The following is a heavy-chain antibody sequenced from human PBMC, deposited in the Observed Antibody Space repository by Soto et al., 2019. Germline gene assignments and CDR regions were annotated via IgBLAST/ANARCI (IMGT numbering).Heavy chain of an antibody. CDR1: GFKFDSFA. D-gene: IGHD3-10*01. CDR3: AKADNRES. CDR2: ISWHSMSI. Sequence: EVQLVESGGGLVQPGGSLRLSCAASGFKFDSFAMQWVRQARGKGLEWVAGISWHSMSIAYGDAVKGRFTISRDNAKNLVFLQMNSLTTEDTAFYYCAKADNRESWGQGTLVTVSS. V-gene: IGHV3-9*01. J-gene: IGHJ5*02.